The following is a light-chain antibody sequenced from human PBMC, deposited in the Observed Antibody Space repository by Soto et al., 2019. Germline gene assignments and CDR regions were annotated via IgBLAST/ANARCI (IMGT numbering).Light chain of an antibody. CDR1: QSVSTN. CDR3: QQYNSWWT. CDR2: SVS. J-gene: IGKJ1*01. V-gene: IGKV3-15*01. Sequence: EIVMTQSPATLSVSPGEGATLSCRASQSVSTNLAWYQQKPGQAPRLIIYSVSTRATGILARFIGSGSGTEFTFTLTSLQSDDFAVYYFQQYNSWWTFGQGTKVEIK.